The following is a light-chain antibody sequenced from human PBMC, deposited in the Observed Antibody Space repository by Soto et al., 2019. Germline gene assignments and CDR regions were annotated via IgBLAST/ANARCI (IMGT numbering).Light chain of an antibody. V-gene: IGLV3-21*04. CDR2: YDS. J-gene: IGLJ1*01. CDR1: NIGSKS. Sequence: SYELTQPPSVSVAPGKTARITCGGNNIGSKSVHWYQQKPGRAPVLVIYYDSDRPSGIPERFSGSNSGNTATLTISRVEAGDEADYYCQVWDSSSDHRGVFGTGTKVTVL. CDR3: QVWDSSSDHRGV.